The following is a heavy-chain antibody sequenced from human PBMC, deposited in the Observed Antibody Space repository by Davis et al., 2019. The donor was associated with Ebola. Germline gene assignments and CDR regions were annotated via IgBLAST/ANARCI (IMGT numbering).Heavy chain of an antibody. J-gene: IGHJ4*02. D-gene: IGHD1-26*01. CDR1: GYTVTELS. CDR3: ATAAGERLDHFDS. V-gene: IGHV1-24*01. Sequence: ASVKVSCKVSGYTVTELSMHWVRQAPGKGLEWMGGFDREDGETIYPQKFQGRVTVTEDTSTDTVYMELSSLRSEDTAVYYCATAAGERLDHFDSWGQGSLVTVSS. CDR2: FDREDGET.